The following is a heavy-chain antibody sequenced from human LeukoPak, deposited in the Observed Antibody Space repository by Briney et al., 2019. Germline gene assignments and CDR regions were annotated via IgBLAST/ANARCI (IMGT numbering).Heavy chain of an antibody. CDR3: AYCGGDCYSDIWFDP. CDR2: IIPIFGTA. D-gene: IGHD2-21*02. J-gene: IGHJ5*02. CDR1: GGTFSSYA. Sequence: GSSVKVSFKASGGTFSSYAISWVRQAPGQGLEWMGGIIPIFGTANYAQKFQGRVTITADESTSTAYMELSSLRSEDTAVYYCAYCGGDCYSDIWFDPRGQGTLVTVSS. V-gene: IGHV1-69*01.